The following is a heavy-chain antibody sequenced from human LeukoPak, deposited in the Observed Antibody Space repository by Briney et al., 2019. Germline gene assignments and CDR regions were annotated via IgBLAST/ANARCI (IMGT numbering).Heavy chain of an antibody. J-gene: IGHJ5*02. CDR2: INHSGST. V-gene: IGHV4-34*01. Sequence: SETLSLTCAVYGGSFSGYYWSWIRQPPGKGLEWIGEINHSGSTNYNPSLKSRVTISVDRSKNQFSLKLSSVTAADTAVYYCARVDYGDSTASFDPWGQGTLVTFSS. CDR1: GGSFSGYY. D-gene: IGHD4-17*01. CDR3: ARVDYGDSTASFDP.